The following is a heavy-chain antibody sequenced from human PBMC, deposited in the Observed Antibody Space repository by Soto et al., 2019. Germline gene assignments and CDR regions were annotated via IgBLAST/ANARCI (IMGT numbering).Heavy chain of an antibody. V-gene: IGHV4-59*01. CDR2: IYYSGRT. J-gene: IGHJ5*02. Sequence: QVQLQESGPGLVKPWETLSLTCTVSGGSINTYCWSWSRQPPGKGLGLIGHIYYSGRTSNNPSSTRRLTRSVDSSKNQFPLKLSSVTAADTAVYYCATVNSIRYFTWFDPWGQGALFTVSS. CDR1: GGSINTYC. CDR3: ATVNSIRYFTWFDP. D-gene: IGHD6-13*01.